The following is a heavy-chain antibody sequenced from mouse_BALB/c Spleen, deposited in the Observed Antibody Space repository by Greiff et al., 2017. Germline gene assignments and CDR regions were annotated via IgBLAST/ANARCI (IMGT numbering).Heavy chain of an antibody. J-gene: IGHJ3*01. V-gene: IGHV5-6-5*01. CDR1: GFTFSSYT. CDR3: ARGRGDYAFAY. D-gene: IGHD2-4*01. Sequence: EVQRVESGGGLVKPGGSLKLSCAASGFTFSSYTMSWVRQTPEKRLEWVASISSGGSTYYPDSVKGRFTISRDNARNILYLQMSSLRSEDTAMYYCARGRGDYAFAYWGQGTLVTVSA. CDR2: ISSGGST.